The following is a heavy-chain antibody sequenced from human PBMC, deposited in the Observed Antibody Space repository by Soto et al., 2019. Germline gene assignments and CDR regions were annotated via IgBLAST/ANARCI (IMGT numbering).Heavy chain of an antibody. Sequence: GGSLRLSCAASGFTFSDYSMNWVRQAPGKGLEWVSYISSSSDTIYYADSVRGRFTISRDNAKNSLYLQMNSLRDEDTAVYYCARPEKTTAYYHFIMDVWGQGTTVIVSS. J-gene: IGHJ6*02. V-gene: IGHV3-48*02. CDR1: GFTFSDYS. D-gene: IGHD4-4*01. CDR2: ISSSSDTI. CDR3: ARPEKTTAYYHFIMDV.